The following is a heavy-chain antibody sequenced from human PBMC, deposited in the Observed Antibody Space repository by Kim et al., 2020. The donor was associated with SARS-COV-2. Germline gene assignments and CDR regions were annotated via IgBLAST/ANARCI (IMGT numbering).Heavy chain of an antibody. V-gene: IGHV3-73*01. D-gene: IGHD4-17*01. CDR3: ARHTDYGDYDGY. CDR2: IRSKFNGYAT. Sequence: GGSLRLSCVASGFIVSGSAIHWVRQSSGKGLEWVGRIRSKFNGYATAFAASVKGRFTISRDDSKNTAYLQMDRLKTEDTAVYYCARHTDYGDYDGYWGQG. J-gene: IGHJ4*02. CDR1: GFIVSGSA.